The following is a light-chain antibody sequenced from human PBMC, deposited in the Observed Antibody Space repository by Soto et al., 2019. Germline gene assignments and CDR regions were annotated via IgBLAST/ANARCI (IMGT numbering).Light chain of an antibody. Sequence: DIQMTQSPSSLPASVGDRVTITCRAIQSISRYVNWYQQKPGKAPQLLIYAATSLHSGVPSRFSGSGSGTDFTLTISSLQPEEFATYYCQQTYVDLGTFGQGTKVEIK. J-gene: IGKJ1*01. CDR2: AAT. V-gene: IGKV1-39*01. CDR1: QSISRY. CDR3: QQTYVDLGT.